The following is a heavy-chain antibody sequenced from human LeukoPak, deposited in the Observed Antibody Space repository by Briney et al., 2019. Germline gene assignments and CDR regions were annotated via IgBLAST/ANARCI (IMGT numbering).Heavy chain of an antibody. Sequence: ASVKVSCKASGYTFTGYYMHWVRQAPGQGLEWMGWINPNSGGTNYAQKFQGRVTMTRDTSISTAYMELSRLRSDDTAVYYCARGVQAELLWFGELSHNWFDPWGQGTLVTVSS. V-gene: IGHV1-2*02. CDR1: GYTFTGYY. D-gene: IGHD3-10*01. CDR2: INPNSGGT. J-gene: IGHJ5*02. CDR3: ARGVQAELLWFGELSHNWFDP.